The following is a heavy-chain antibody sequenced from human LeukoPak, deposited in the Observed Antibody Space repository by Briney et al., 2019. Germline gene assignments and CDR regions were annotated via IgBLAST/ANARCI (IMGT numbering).Heavy chain of an antibody. V-gene: IGHV1-18*01. D-gene: IGHD3-3*01. CDR1: GYTFTSYG. CDR3: ARDQDFWSGYSKERYFDY. Sequence: ASVKVSCTASGYTFTSYGISWVRQAPGQGLEWMGWISAYNGNTNYAQKLQGRVTMTTDTSTSTAYMELRSLRSDDTAVYYCARDQDFWSGYSKERYFDYWGQGTLLTVSS. CDR2: ISAYNGNT. J-gene: IGHJ4*02.